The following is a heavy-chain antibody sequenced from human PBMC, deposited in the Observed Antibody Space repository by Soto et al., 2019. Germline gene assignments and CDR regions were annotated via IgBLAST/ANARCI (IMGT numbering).Heavy chain of an antibody. V-gene: IGHV4-34*01. Sequence: SETLSLTCAVYGGSFSGYYWSWIRQPPGKGLEWIGEINHSGSTNYNPSLKSRVTISVDTSKNQFSLKLSSVTAAAPAVYYCARNGSYYDFWSGYYFGGGMDVWGQGTTVTVSS. D-gene: IGHD3-3*01. J-gene: IGHJ6*02. CDR2: INHSGST. CDR3: ARNGSYYDFWSGYYFGGGMDV. CDR1: GGSFSGYY.